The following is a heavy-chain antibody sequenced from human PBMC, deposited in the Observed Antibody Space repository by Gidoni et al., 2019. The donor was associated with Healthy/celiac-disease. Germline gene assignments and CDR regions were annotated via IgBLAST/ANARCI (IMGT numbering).Heavy chain of an antibody. J-gene: IGHJ6*02. V-gene: IGHV4-4*02. D-gene: IGHD3-10*01. CDR2: IYHSGST. Sequence: QVQLHESCPGLVKPSWTLSLPCAVSRASIRTSNWWSWVRQPPGKGLEWIGEIYHSGSTNYNPARKSRVTISVDKSKNQFSLKLSAVTAADTAVYYCARDGPDGGYYYYGMDVWGQGTTVTVSS. CDR3: ARDGPDGGYYYYGMDV. CDR1: RASIRTSNW.